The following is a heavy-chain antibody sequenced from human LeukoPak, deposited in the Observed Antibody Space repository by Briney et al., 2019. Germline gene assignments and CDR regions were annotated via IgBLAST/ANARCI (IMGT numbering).Heavy chain of an antibody. CDR2: ISSSGSTK. D-gene: IGHD3-16*02. CDR1: GFTFSSYE. J-gene: IGHJ4*02. Sequence: GGSLRPSCAASGFTFSSYEMNWVRQAPGKGLEWVSYISSSGSTKYYADSVKGRFTNSRDNAKNSLYLQMISLRAEDTALYYCARVEGFIDYWGQGTLVTVSS. CDR3: ARVEGFIDY. V-gene: IGHV3-48*03.